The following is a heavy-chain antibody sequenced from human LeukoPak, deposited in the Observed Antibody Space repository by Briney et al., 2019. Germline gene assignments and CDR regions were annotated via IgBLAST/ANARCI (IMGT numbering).Heavy chain of an antibody. CDR2: ISYDGSRK. J-gene: IGHJ4*02. Sequence: GGSLRLSCAVSGFTFSSYTMHWVRQAPGKGLEWVAFISYDGSRKYYADSEKGRFTISRDNSKNTLYLQMNSLRGEDTAVYYCARDGPYGDLRYYFDYWGQGTLVTVSS. CDR1: GFTFSSYT. V-gene: IGHV3-30-3*01. CDR3: ARDGPYGDLRYYFDY. D-gene: IGHD4-17*01.